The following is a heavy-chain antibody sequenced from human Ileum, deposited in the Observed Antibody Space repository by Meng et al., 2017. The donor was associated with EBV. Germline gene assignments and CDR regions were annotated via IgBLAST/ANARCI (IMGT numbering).Heavy chain of an antibody. J-gene: IGHJ4*02. V-gene: IGHV1-3*04. CDR1: GYTFTRYP. CDR2: INTDNGKT. D-gene: IGHD3/OR15-3a*01. CDR3: ASRPGFNIGPFDF. Sequence: QVQLGQSGAEVKKPGASVKLSCKASGYTFTRYPIHWVRQAPGQRPEWMGWINTDNGKTEFSQKFQGRVTITRDTSATTAYMELISLRSEDTAVYYCASRPGFNIGPFDFWGQGTLVTVSS.